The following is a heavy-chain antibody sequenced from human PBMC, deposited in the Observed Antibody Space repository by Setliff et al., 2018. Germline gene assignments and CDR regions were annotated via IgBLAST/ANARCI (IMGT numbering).Heavy chain of an antibody. D-gene: IGHD5-18*01. CDR1: GLSFSDYA. V-gene: IGHV3-23*01. J-gene: IGHJ4*02. CDR3: AKDLSSNTAASYFFDL. CDR2: GSTGKT. Sequence: GGSLRLSCVASGLSFSDYAMSWVRQAPRKGLEWVSGGSTGKTDYADSVKGRFTMSRDSSTNTLYLQMNSLRGEDTAVYYCAKDLSSNTAASYFFDLWGQGTQVTVS.